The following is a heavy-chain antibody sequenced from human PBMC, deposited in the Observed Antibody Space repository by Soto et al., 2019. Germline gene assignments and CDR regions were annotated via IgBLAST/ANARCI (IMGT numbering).Heavy chain of an antibody. D-gene: IGHD6-13*01. CDR1: GFTFSSYP. Sequence: PGGSLRLSCAAAGFTFSSYPMHWVRQAPGKGLEWVPVISYDASNKYYADSVKGRFTISRDNSKNTLYLQMNSLRAEDTSVYDCARDKTHSSSWWDLGWFDTWGQGTPVTVSS. J-gene: IGHJ5*02. CDR2: ISYDASNK. CDR3: ARDKTHSSSWWDLGWFDT. V-gene: IGHV3-30-3*01.